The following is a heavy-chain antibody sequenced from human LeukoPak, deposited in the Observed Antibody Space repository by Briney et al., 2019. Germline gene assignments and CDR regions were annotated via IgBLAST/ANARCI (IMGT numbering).Heavy chain of an antibody. CDR3: ARVISTMTFSDAFDI. J-gene: IGHJ3*02. D-gene: IGHD3-22*01. CDR1: GGTFSSYA. V-gene: IGHV1-69*13. Sequence: SVKVSCKASGGTFSSYAISWVRQAPGQGLEWMGGIIPIFGTANYAQKFQGRVTITADESTSTAYMELSSLRSEDTAVYYCARVISTMTFSDAFDIWGQGTMVTVSS. CDR2: IIPIFGTA.